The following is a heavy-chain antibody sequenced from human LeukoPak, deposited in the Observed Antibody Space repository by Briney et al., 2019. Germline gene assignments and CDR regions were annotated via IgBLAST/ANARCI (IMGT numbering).Heavy chain of an antibody. CDR1: GGSISSYY. CDR2: IYYSGST. Sequence: SETLSLTCTVSGGSISSYYWSWLRQPPGKGLEWIGYIYYSGSTNYNPSLKSRVTISVDTSKNQFSLKLSSVTAADTAVYYCARFGTYYYDSSGLHDAFDIWGQGTMVTVSS. D-gene: IGHD3-22*01. CDR3: ARFGTYYYDSSGLHDAFDI. J-gene: IGHJ3*02. V-gene: IGHV4-59*01.